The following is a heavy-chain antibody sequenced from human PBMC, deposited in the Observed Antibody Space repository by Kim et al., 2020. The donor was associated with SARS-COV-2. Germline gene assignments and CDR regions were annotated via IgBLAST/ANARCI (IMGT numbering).Heavy chain of an antibody. CDR1: GFSLRNHW. CDR2: IDFDGTDT. Sequence: GGSLRLSCAASGFSLRNHWMHWVRQTPEKGLVWVSHIDFDGTDTAYADSVKGRFTVSRDNAKNTLFLQMNSLRAEDTAVYYCVRDVGDGCGGVGCRRFDPWGQGTLVTVSS. CDR3: VRDVGDGCGGVGCRRFDP. V-gene: IGHV3-74*01. J-gene: IGHJ5*02. D-gene: IGHD2-21*01.